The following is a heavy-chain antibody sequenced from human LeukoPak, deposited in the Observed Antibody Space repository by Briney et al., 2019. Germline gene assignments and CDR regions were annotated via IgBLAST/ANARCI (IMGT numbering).Heavy chain of an antibody. CDR2: INNVASHI. J-gene: IGHJ3*02. V-gene: IGHV3-21*01. CDR3: ARVEQQWLLHDAFDI. CDR1: GFTFSSSA. D-gene: IGHD6-19*01. Sequence: GGSLRLSCAASGFTFSSSAMNWVRQAPGKGLEWVSSINNVASHIYYAHSVKGRFTISRDNAKNSLYLQMNSLSDEDTAVYYCARVEQQWLLHDAFDIWGQGTMVTVSS.